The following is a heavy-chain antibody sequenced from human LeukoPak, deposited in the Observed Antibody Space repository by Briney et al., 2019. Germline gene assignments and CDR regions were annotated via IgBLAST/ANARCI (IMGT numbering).Heavy chain of an antibody. Sequence: GASVKVSCKASGGTFSSYAISWVRQAPGQGLVWMGGIIPIFGTANYAQKFQGRVTITADESTSTAYMELSSLRSEDTAVYYCARDTDSSGYYPLDYWGQGTLVTVSS. D-gene: IGHD3-22*01. CDR1: GGTFSSYA. V-gene: IGHV1-69*13. CDR2: IIPIFGTA. CDR3: ARDTDSSGYYPLDY. J-gene: IGHJ4*02.